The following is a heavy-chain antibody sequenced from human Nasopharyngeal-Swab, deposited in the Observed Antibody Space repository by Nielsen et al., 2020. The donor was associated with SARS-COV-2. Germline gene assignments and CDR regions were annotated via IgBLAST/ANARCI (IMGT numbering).Heavy chain of an antibody. D-gene: IGHD4-17*01. J-gene: IGHJ6*02. CDR2: INHSGST. CDR1: GGSFSGYY. CDR3: ARGGGVTTTCYYYGMDV. Sequence: SETLSLTCAAYGGSFSGYYWSWIRQPPGKGLEWMGEINHSGSTNYNPSPKSRVTISVDTSKNQCSLKLSSVTAADTAVYYCARGGGVTTTCYYYGMDVWGQGTTVTVSS. V-gene: IGHV4-34*01.